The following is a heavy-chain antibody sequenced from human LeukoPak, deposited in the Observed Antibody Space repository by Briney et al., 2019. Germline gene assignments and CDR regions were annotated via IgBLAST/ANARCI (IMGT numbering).Heavy chain of an antibody. D-gene: IGHD2-2*01. Sequence: PGGSLRLSCAASGFTFSTCAMGWVRQAPGKGLGWVLAISGSGGSTFYADSVKGRFTISRDNSKNTVYLQMSGLRAEDTALYYCAKAHCSPTSCSRTDYWGQGTLVTVSS. J-gene: IGHJ4*02. CDR2: ISGSGGST. V-gene: IGHV3-23*01. CDR1: GFTFSTCA. CDR3: AKAHCSPTSCSRTDY.